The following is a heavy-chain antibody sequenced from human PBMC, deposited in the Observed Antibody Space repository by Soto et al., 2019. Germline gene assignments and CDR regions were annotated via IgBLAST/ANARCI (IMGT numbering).Heavy chain of an antibody. CDR1: GGSIRSGGYN. Sequence: QVQLRESGPGLVKPSQTLSLTCTVSGGSIRSGGYNWSWIRQLPGKGLEWIGYIFHTGNTYYNPSLKSRVTISVDTSQNQFSLRLSSVTAADTALYYCARDLGKLITPAKWGQGVLVTVSS. CDR3: ARDLGKLITPAK. J-gene: IGHJ1*01. V-gene: IGHV4-31*03. D-gene: IGHD7-27*01. CDR2: IFHTGNT.